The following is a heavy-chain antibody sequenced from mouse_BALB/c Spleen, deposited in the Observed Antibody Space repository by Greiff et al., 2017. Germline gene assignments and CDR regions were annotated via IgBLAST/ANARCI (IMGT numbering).Heavy chain of an antibody. J-gene: IGHJ1*01. Sequence: VQLQQSGPGLVQPSQSLSITCTVSGFSLTSYGVHWVRQSPGKGREGLGGVGRGGRTDYNAAFISRLSISKDNSKSQIFYKMNSLQANDTAIYYCARNPLLYYGSRDWYFDVLGAGTTVTVSS. CDR2: VGRGGRT. CDR1: GFSLTSYG. CDR3: ARNPLLYYGSRDWYFDV. D-gene: IGHD1-1*01. V-gene: IGHV2-2*02.